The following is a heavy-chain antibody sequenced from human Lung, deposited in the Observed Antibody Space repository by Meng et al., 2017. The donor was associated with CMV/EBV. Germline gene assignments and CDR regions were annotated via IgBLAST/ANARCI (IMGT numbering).Heavy chain of an antibody. D-gene: IGHD6-6*01. J-gene: IGHJ4*02. CDR1: GFTFSSFD. Sequence: GGSLRLYCAAAGFTFSSFDMSWVRQAPGKGLEWVSTASDTHGDTYYADSVKGRFTISRDNSKSALYLQMNSLRADDTSRYYCERLAARGYWGQGTVVTVST. CDR3: ERLAARGY. V-gene: IGHV3-23*01. CDR2: ASDTHGDT.